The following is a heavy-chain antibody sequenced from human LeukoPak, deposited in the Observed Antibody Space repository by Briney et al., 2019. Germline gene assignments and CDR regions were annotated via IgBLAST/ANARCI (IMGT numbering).Heavy chain of an antibody. V-gene: IGHV1-18*01. CDR3: ARDHTYYYDSSGYYRLLDY. J-gene: IGHJ4*02. Sequence: ASVKASCKASGYIFTSYGISWVRQAPGQGLEWMGWIIAYNGNTNYAQKLQGRVTMTTDTSTSTAYMELRSLRSDDTAVYYCARDHTYYYDSSGYYRLLDYWGQGTLVTVSS. CDR1: GYIFTSYG. CDR2: IIAYNGNT. D-gene: IGHD3-22*01.